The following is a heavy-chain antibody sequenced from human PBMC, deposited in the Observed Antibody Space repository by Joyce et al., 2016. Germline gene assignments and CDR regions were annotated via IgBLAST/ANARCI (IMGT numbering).Heavy chain of an antibody. J-gene: IGHJ6*02. V-gene: IGHV3-23*01. CDR1: GYTFSSYA. D-gene: IGHD3-10*01. CDR3: AKNERGSGLVSGAGYYYGMDV. CDR2: IPGSGGST. Sequence: EVQLLESGGGLVQPGGSLRLSCAASGYTFSSYAMTWVRQAAGEGLRVVSAIPGSGGSTYYADSGKGRFTISRDNSKNTLYLQMNSLRAEDTAVYYCAKNERGSGLVSGAGYYYGMDVWGQGTTITVSS.